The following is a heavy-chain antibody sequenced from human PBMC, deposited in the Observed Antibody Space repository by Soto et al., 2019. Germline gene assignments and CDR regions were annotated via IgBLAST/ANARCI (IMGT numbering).Heavy chain of an antibody. CDR1: GGSISSGDYY. CDR2: IYYSGST. CDR3: AICSYYYDSSGYYHF. Sequence: SETLSLTCTVSGGSISSGDYYWSWIRQPPGKGLEWIGYIYYSGSTYYNPSLKSRVTISVDTSKNQFSLKLSSVTAADTAVYYCAICSYYYDSSGYYHFWSQGTLVTVSS. D-gene: IGHD3-22*01. J-gene: IGHJ4*02. V-gene: IGHV4-30-4*01.